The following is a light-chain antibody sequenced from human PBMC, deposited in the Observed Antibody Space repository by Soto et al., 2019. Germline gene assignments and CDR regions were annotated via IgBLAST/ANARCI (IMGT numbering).Light chain of an antibody. CDR3: LQYSSSPGT. V-gene: IGKV3-20*01. J-gene: IGKJ1*01. CDR2: DAS. CDR1: QSVNSDY. Sequence: ENVFTKSQGTLSLSPGERAALSCRASQSVNSDYLAWYQQKLGQAPRLLIYDASNRATGVSDRFSGSGSGTDFTLTISRLEPEDSAMYFCLQYSSSPGTFGQGTKVDIK.